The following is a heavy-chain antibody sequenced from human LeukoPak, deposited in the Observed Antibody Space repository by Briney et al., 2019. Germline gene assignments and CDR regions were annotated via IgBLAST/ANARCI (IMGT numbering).Heavy chain of an antibody. CDR1: GFTFSSYW. CDR2: IKQDRSEK. Sequence: GGSLRLSCAASGFTFSSYWMSWVRQAPGKGLEWVANIKQDRSEKYYVDSVKGRFTISRDNAKNSLYLQMNSLRAEDTAVYYCARDSSSYYYYGMDVWGQGTTVTVSS. D-gene: IGHD6-13*01. V-gene: IGHV3-7*04. J-gene: IGHJ6*02. CDR3: ARDSSSYYYYGMDV.